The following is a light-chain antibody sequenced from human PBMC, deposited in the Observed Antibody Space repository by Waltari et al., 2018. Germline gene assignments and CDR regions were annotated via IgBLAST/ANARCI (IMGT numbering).Light chain of an antibody. CDR1: SSNLGNYA. J-gene: IGLJ2*01. CDR2: SND. Sequence: QSVLTQPPSVSAAPRQSVTISCSGSSSNLGNYAVHWYQQLPGKAPKLLIYSNDVLASGVSDRFSGSKSGSSASLAISGLQSEDEAEYYCAAWDDSLNGPIFGGGTKVTVL. V-gene: IGLV1-36*01. CDR3: AAWDDSLNGPI.